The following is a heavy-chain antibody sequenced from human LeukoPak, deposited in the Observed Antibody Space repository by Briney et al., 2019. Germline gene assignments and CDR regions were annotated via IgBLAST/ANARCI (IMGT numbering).Heavy chain of an antibody. D-gene: IGHD1-7*01. CDR2: NYHDGNH. CDR1: GLSINTFY. V-gene: IGHV4-34*01. J-gene: IGHJ6*03. CDR3: ARQGGLTGTTSNYHYYYYMDV. Sequence: PSETLSLTCSVYGLSINTFYWRRHRPPPGKGPEWCAENYHDGNHNLKPFLQSRVTISLDTSKTQFYLKLYSVTAADRAVYYRARQGGLTGTTSNYHYYYYMDVWGKGNTVTVS.